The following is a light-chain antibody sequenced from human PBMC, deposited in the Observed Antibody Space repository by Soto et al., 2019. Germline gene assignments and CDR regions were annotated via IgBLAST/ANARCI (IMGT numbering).Light chain of an antibody. CDR1: SSDVGSYNL. CDR3: CSYAGSSTYVV. J-gene: IGLJ2*01. V-gene: IGLV2-23*01. Sequence: QSALTQPASVSGSPGQSITISCTGTSSDVGSYNLVSWYQQHPGKAPKLMIYEGSKRPSGVSHRFSGSKSGNTASLTISGLQADAEAEYYCCSYAGSSTYVVFGGGTKLTVL. CDR2: EGS.